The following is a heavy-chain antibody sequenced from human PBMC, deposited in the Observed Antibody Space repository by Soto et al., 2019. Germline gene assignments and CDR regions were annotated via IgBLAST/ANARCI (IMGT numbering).Heavy chain of an antibody. V-gene: IGHV4-31*03. Sequence: SETLSLTCTVSGGSISSGGYYWSWIRQHPGKGLEWIGYIYYSGSTYYNPSLKSRVTISVDTSKNQFSLKLSSVTAADTAVYYCARVNRGYSGSYDANWFDPWGQGTLVTVPQ. D-gene: IGHD1-26*01. CDR1: GGSISSGGYY. CDR2: IYYSGST. J-gene: IGHJ5*02. CDR3: ARVNRGYSGSYDANWFDP.